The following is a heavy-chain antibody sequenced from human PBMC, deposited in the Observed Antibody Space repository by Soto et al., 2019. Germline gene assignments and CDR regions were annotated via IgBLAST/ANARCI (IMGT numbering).Heavy chain of an antibody. CDR1: GFTFSSYG. CDR3: AKVHWSNSVYFQH. D-gene: IGHD1-1*01. J-gene: IGHJ1*01. Sequence: QVQLVESGGGVVQPGRSLRLSCAASGFTFSSYGMHWVRQAPGKGLAWVAVISYDGSNKYYAASVKGRFTISRDNYKNPLYLQMNSLRAEDTAVYYGAKVHWSNSVYFQHLGKGRLVTVSS. CDR2: ISYDGSNK. V-gene: IGHV3-30*18.